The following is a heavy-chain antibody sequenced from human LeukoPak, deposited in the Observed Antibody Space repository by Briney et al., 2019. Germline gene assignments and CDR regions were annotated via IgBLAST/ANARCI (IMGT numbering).Heavy chain of an antibody. CDR3: AKHWNSAYYNFDH. D-gene: IGHD3-22*01. J-gene: IGHJ4*02. CDR1: GFTFSTYA. V-gene: IGHV3-23*01. CDR2: ISGSGTST. Sequence: GGSLRLSCAASGFTFSTYAMHWVRQAPGKGLEWVSVISGSGTSTDYADSVKGRFTISRDNSENTLYLQMNSLRAEDTAVYYCAKHWNSAYYNFDHWGQGTLVTVSS.